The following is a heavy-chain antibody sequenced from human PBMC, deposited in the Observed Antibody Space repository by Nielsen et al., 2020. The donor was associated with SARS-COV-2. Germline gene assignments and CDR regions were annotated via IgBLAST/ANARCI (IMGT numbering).Heavy chain of an antibody. CDR2: IYPGDSDT. V-gene: IGHV5-51*01. CDR1: GYSFTSYW. CDR3: ARRGWEWKLPGGFDY. Sequence: GGSLRLSCKGSGYSFTSYWIGWVRQMPGKGLEWMGIIYPGDSDTRYSPSFQGQVTISADKSISTAYLQWSSLKASDTAIYYCARRGWEWKLPGGFDYWGQGTLVTVSS. D-gene: IGHD1-26*01. J-gene: IGHJ4*02.